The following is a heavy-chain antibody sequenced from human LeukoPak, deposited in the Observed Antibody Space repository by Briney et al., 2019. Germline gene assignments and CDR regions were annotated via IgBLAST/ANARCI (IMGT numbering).Heavy chain of an antibody. D-gene: IGHD3-22*01. CDR1: GYTFTSYG. CDR2: ISAYNGNT. CDR3: AKTPGYYYDSSVVDY. Sequence: ASVKVSCKASGYTFTSYGISWVRQAPGQGLEWMGWISAYNGNTNYAQKLQGRVTMTTDTSTSTAYMELRSLRSDDTAVYYCAKTPGYYYDSSVVDYWGQGTLVTVSS. V-gene: IGHV1-18*01. J-gene: IGHJ4*02.